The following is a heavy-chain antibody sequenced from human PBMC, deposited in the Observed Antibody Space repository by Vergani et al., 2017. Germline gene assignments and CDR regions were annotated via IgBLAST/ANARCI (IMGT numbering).Heavy chain of an antibody. D-gene: IGHD6-19*01. CDR2: MNPNSGNT. Sequence: QVQLVQSGAEVKKPGASVKVSCKASGYTFTSYDINWVRQATGQGLEWMGWMNPNSGNTGYAQKFQGRVTMNRNTSISTAYMELSSLRSEDTAVYYCARGAGDAMADIEYFQHWGQGTLVTVSS. CDR1: GYTFTSYD. V-gene: IGHV1-8*01. J-gene: IGHJ1*01. CDR3: ARGAGDAMADIEYFQH.